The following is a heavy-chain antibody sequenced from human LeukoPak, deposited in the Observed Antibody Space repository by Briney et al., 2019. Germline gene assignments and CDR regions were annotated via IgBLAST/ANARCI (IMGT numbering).Heavy chain of an antibody. J-gene: IGHJ4*02. V-gene: IGHV4-59*08. Sequence: SETLSLTCTVSGGSISSYYWSWIRQPPGKGLEWIGYIYYSGSTNYNPSLKSRVTISVDTSKNQFSLKLNSVTAADTAVYYCARNTVVAHYFDYWGQGTLVTVSS. D-gene: IGHD2-2*02. CDR1: GGSISSYY. CDR3: ARNTVVAHYFDY. CDR2: IYYSGST.